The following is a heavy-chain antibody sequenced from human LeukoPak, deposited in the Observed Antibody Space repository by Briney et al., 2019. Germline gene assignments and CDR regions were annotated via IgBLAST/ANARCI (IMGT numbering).Heavy chain of an antibody. D-gene: IGHD3-10*01. CDR2: IKRKTNGGTT. CDR1: GFTFGNAW. J-gene: IGHJ3*02. V-gene: IGHV3-15*01. CDR3: TTHDYYGSGTFDI. Sequence: PGGSLRLSCAASGFTFGNAWMSCVRQAPGKGLEWVGRIKRKTNGGTTDYGAPVKGRFTISRDDSKNTLYLQMNSLKTEDTAVYYCTTHDYYGSGTFDIWGQGTMVTVSS.